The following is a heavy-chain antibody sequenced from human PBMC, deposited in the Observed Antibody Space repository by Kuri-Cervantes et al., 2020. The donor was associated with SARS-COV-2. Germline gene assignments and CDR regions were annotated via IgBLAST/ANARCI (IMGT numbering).Heavy chain of an antibody. V-gene: IGHV3-15*01. Sequence: GESLKISCAASGFTFSSYSMNWVRQAPGKGLEWVGRIKSKTDGGTTDYAAPVKGRFTISRDDSKNTLYLQMNSLKTEDTAVYYCTTDFAWIQLWPQGYWGQGTLVTVSS. CDR2: IKSKTDGGTT. CDR3: TTDFAWIQLWPQGY. J-gene: IGHJ4*02. CDR1: GFTFSSYS. D-gene: IGHD5-18*01.